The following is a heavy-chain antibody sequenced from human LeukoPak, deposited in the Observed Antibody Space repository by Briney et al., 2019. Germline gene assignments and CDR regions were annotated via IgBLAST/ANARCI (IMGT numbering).Heavy chain of an antibody. J-gene: IGHJ4*02. CDR1: GVTFSSYA. CDR2: ISGGGGST. CDR3: AKGCKGDYSFGY. Sequence: GGSLRLSCAASGVTFSSYAMSWVRQAPGKGLEWVSAISGGGGSTYYADSVKGRFTISRDNSKNTLYLQMNSLRAEDTAVYYCAKGCKGDYSFGYWGQGTLVTVSS. V-gene: IGHV3-23*01. D-gene: IGHD4-11*01.